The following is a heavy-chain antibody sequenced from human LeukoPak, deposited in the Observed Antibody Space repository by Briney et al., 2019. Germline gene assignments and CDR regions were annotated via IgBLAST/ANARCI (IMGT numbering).Heavy chain of an antibody. CDR2: ISYDGSNK. V-gene: IGHV3-30*04. D-gene: IGHD3-16*01. Sequence: GGSLRLSCAASGFTFSSYAMHWVRQAPGKGLEWVAVISYDGSNKYYADSVKGRFTISRDNANNSMYLQMDSLRAEDTAVYYCARDPPSRGTRYFDYWGQGTLVTVSS. CDR1: GFTFSSYA. CDR3: ARDPPSRGTRYFDY. J-gene: IGHJ4*02.